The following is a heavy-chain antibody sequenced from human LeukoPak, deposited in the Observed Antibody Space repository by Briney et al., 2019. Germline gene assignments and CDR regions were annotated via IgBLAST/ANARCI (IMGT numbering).Heavy chain of an antibody. Sequence: PGGSLRLSCAASGFTFSSFEMKWVRQAPGKGLEWVSYISSGGSTIYYADSVKGRFTIARDNAKNSVYLEMNSLRADDTAVYYCARSARLMKGVVEVTALDDWGQGTLVTVSS. CDR1: GFTFSSFE. D-gene: IGHD3-3*01. CDR3: ARSARLMKGVVEVTALDD. CDR2: ISSGGSTI. V-gene: IGHV3-48*03. J-gene: IGHJ4*02.